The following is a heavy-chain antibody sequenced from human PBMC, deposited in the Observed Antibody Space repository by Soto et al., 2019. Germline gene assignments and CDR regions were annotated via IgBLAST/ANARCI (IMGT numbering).Heavy chain of an antibody. CDR3: ARDFCGIQLCRYGMDV. CDR2: ISYDGSNK. V-gene: IGHV3-30-3*01. CDR1: GFTFSSYA. J-gene: IGHJ6*02. D-gene: IGHD5-18*01. Sequence: GGSLRLSCAASGFTFSSYAMHWVRQAPGKGLEWVAVISYDGSNKYYADSVKGRFTISRDNSKNTLYLQMNSLRAEDTAAYYCARDFCGIQLCRYGMDVWGQGTTVTVSS.